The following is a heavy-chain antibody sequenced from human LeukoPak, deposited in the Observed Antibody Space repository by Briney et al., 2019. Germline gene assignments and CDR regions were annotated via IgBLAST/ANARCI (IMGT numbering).Heavy chain of an antibody. Sequence: SETLSLTCTVSGGSISSYYWSWIRQPPGRGLEWIGYIYYSGSTNYNPSPKSRVTISVDTSKNQFSLKLSSVTAADTAVYYCARLPAASYYYYYMDVWGKGTTVTVSS. D-gene: IGHD2-2*01. J-gene: IGHJ6*03. CDR1: GGSISSYY. V-gene: IGHV4-59*01. CDR3: ARLPAASYYYYYMDV. CDR2: IYYSGST.